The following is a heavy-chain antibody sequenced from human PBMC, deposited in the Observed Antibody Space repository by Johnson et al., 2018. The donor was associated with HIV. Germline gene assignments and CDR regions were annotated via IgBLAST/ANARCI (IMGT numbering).Heavy chain of an antibody. D-gene: IGHD3-22*01. Sequence: VQLVESGEGLVQPGGSLRLSCAASGFTFSSYWMSWVRQAPGKGLEWVANIKHDGSETYYVDSVQGRFTISRDNAKNALYLQMNSLRAEDTAVYYCAKGPLYYYDSRLGSGAFDIWGQGTMVTVSS. V-gene: IGHV3-7*01. J-gene: IGHJ3*02. CDR2: IKHDGSET. CDR1: GFTFSSYW. CDR3: AKGPLYYYDSRLGSGAFDI.